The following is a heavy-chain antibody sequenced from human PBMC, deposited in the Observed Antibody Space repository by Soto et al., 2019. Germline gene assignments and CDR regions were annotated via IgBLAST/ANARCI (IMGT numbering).Heavy chain of an antibody. CDR2: ISYDGSNK. CDR1: GFTFRSYG. Sequence: QVQLVESGGGVVQPGRSLRLSCSASGFTFRSYGMHWVRQAPGKGLEWVAVISYDGSNKYYEDSVKGRFTISRDNSKSTLYLQMNRPRVEDTAVYYCATARRDYGGNSLDYWGQGTLVTVSS. D-gene: IGHD4-17*01. V-gene: IGHV3-30*03. J-gene: IGHJ4*02. CDR3: ATARRDYGGNSLDY.